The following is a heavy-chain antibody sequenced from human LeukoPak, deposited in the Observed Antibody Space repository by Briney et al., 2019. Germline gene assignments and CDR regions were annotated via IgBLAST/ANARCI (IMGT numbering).Heavy chain of an antibody. CDR2: IYTSGST. Sequence: SQTLSLTCTVSGGSISSGSYHWSWIRQPAGKGLEWIGRIYTSGSTNYNPSLKSRVTISVDTSKNQFSLKLSSVTAADTAVYYCARDQGSGWYDGWFDPWGQGTLVTVSS. CDR3: ARDQGSGWYDGWFDP. J-gene: IGHJ5*02. D-gene: IGHD6-19*01. V-gene: IGHV4-61*02. CDR1: GGSISSGSYH.